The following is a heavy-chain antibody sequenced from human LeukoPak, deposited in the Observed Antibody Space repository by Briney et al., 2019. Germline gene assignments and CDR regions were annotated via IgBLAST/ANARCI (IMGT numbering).Heavy chain of an antibody. CDR2: MYVSGST. Sequence: SETLSLTCTVSGDSISSYYWSWIRQPAGKGLEWIGRMYVSGSTYYNPSLKSRVTISVDTSKRQFSLKLSSVTAADTAVYYCASVLLSGLGFDYWGQGTLVTVSS. V-gene: IGHV4-4*07. D-gene: IGHD3-10*01. CDR3: ASVLLSGLGFDY. J-gene: IGHJ4*02. CDR1: GDSISSYY.